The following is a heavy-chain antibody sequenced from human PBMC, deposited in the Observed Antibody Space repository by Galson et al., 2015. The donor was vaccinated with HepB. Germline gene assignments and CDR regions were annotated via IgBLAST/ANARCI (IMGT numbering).Heavy chain of an antibody. CDR1: GFTFSNYA. J-gene: IGHJ4*02. D-gene: IGHD3-16*01. CDR2: ISYDGSNK. Sequence: SLRLSCAASGFTFSNYAMHWVRQAPGKGLEWVAVISYDGSNKDYADSLEGRFTISRDNSKNTVYLQMNSLRPEDAAVYFCARDALGEYYFDYWGQGTLVTVSS. V-gene: IGHV3-30*14. CDR3: ARDALGEYYFDY.